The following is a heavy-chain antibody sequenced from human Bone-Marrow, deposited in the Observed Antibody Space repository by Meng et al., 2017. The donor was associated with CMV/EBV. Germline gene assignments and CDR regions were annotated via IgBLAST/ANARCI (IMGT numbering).Heavy chain of an antibody. CDR3: ASASNGRGWFDP. V-gene: IGHV4-34*01. D-gene: IGHD2-8*01. Sequence: SETLSLTCAVYGGSFSGYYWSWIRQPPGKGLEWIGEINHSGSTNYNPSLKSRVTMSVDTSKNQFSLKLRSVTAADTAVYYCASASNGRGWFDPWGQGTLVTVSS. CDR1: GGSFSGYY. CDR2: INHSGST. J-gene: IGHJ5*02.